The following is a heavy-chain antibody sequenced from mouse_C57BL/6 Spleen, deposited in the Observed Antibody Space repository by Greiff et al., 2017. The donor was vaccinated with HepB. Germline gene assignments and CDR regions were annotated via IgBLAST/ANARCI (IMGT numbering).Heavy chain of an antibody. J-gene: IGHJ4*01. CDR2: IYPRDGST. CDR3: ARGGSSPCYAMDY. V-gene: IGHV1-85*01. CDR1: GYTFTSYD. D-gene: IGHD1-1*01. Sequence: VQLQQSGPELVKPGASVKLSCKASGYTFTSYDINWVKQRPGQGLEWIGWIYPRDGSTKYNEKFKGKATLTVDTSSSTAYMELHSLTSEDSAVYFCARGGSSPCYAMDYWGQGTAVTVSS.